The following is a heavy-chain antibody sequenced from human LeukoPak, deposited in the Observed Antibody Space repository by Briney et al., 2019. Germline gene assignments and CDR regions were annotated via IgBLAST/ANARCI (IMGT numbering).Heavy chain of an antibody. CDR1: GGSISSGGYS. V-gene: IGHV4-61*08. J-gene: IGHJ3*02. CDR3: ARGGRGYGDYEGAFDI. CDR2: IYYSGST. D-gene: IGHD4-17*01. Sequence: SETLSLTCAVSGGSISSGGYSWSWIRQPPGKGLEWIGYIYYSGSTNYNPSLKSRVTISVDTSKNQFSLKLSSVTAADTAVYYCARGGRGYGDYEGAFDIWGQGTMVAVSS.